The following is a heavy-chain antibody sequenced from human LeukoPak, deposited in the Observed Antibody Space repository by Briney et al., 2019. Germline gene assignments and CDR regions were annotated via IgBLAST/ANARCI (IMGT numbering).Heavy chain of an antibody. CDR3: ARGDYSYYFDY. Sequence: EASVKVSCKASGGTFSSYAISWVRQAPGQGLEWMGRIIPILGIANYAQKFQGRVTITADKSTSTAYMELSSPRSEDTAVYYCARGDYSYYFDYWGQGTLVTVSS. D-gene: IGHD3-10*01. J-gene: IGHJ4*02. CDR2: IIPILGIA. V-gene: IGHV1-69*04. CDR1: GGTFSSYA.